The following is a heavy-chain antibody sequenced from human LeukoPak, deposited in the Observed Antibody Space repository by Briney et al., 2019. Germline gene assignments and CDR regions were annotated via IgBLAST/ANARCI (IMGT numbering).Heavy chain of an antibody. J-gene: IGHJ4*02. CDR2: IYSGYST. D-gene: IGHD5-12*01. V-gene: IGHV3-53*01. CDR3: AGTRGSSDYDFDY. CDR1: GFAVSGNC. Sequence: GGSLRLSCAASGFAVSGNCMSWVRQAPGKGLECVSVIYSGYSTYCADSVKGRFTISRDNSKNTLYLQMSTLRAEDTAVYYCAGTRGSSDYDFDYWGQGTLVTVSS.